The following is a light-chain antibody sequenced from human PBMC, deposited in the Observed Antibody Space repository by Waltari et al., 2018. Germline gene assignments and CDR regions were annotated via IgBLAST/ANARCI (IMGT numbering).Light chain of an antibody. CDR1: VRDVGDFNS. CDR2: DVT. CDR3: CSYAGIWV. J-gene: IGLJ3*02. Sequence: QSALTQPRSVSGSPGQSVTISCAATVRDVGDFNSVSWYQQHPGKTPKLVIFDVTKRPSGVPDRFSGSKSGTSASLTVSGLQAEDEADYYCCSYAGIWVFGGGTKLTVL. V-gene: IGLV2-11*01.